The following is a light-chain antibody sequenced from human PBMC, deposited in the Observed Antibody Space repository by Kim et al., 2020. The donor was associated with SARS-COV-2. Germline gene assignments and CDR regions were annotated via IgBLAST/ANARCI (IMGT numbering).Light chain of an antibody. Sequence: QTAKLTCTGNNNDVGSQGATWLQQHQGHPPKLLSYRNNDRPSGISERFSASRSGDTASLTISGLQPEDEADYYCSAWDSRLTVWVFGGGTQLTVL. V-gene: IGLV10-54*04. J-gene: IGLJ3*02. CDR1: NNDVGSQG. CDR2: RNN. CDR3: SAWDSRLTVWV.